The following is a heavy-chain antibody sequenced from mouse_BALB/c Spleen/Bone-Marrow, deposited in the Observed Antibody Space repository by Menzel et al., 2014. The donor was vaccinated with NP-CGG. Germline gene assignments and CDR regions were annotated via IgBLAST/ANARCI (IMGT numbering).Heavy chain of an antibody. J-gene: IGHJ2*01. Sequence: EVKLEESGGGLVQPGGSRKLSCAASGFTFSNFGMHWVRQSPEKGLEWVAYISGGSSAINYADTVKGRFTISRDNPKTTLFLQMTSLRSEDTAMYYYAREGEVRRRVYFDYWGQGTALTVSS. CDR2: ISGGSSAI. CDR1: GFTFSNFG. CDR3: AREGEVRRRVYFDY. V-gene: IGHV5-17*02. D-gene: IGHD2-14*01.